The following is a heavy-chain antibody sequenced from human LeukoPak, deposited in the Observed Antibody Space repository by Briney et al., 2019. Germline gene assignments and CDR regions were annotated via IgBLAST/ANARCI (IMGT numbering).Heavy chain of an antibody. CDR2: INPNSGGT. CDR3: ASSLTYCSSTSCFVWFDP. CDR1: GYTFTGCY. Sequence: ASVKVSCKASGYTFTGCYMHWVRQAPGQGLEWMGWINPNSGGTNYAQKFQGRATMTRDTSISTAYMELSRLRSDDTAVYYCASSLTYCSSTSCFVWFDPWGQGTLVTVSS. J-gene: IGHJ5*02. V-gene: IGHV1-2*02. D-gene: IGHD2-2*01.